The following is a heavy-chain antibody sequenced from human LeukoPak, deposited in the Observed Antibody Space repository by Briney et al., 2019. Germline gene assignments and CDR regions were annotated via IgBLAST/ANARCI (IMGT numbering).Heavy chain of an antibody. CDR3: ARGAVPTYYYDSSGYYDY. CDR1: GYTFTGYY. CDR2: INPNSGGT. D-gene: IGHD3-22*01. V-gene: IGHV1-2*02. J-gene: IGHJ4*02. Sequence: ASVKVSCTASGYTFTGYYMHWVRQAPGQGLEWMGWINPNSGGTNYAQKFQGRVTMTRDTSISTAYMELSRLRSDDTAVYYCARGAVPTYYYDSSGYYDYWGQGTLVTVSS.